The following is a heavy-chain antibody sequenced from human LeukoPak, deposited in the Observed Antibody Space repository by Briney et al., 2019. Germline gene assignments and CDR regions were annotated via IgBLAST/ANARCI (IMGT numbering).Heavy chain of an antibody. D-gene: IGHD1-26*01. V-gene: IGHV1-18*01. J-gene: IGHJ4*02. Sequence: VASVKVSCKASGYIFNSYAITWVRQAPGLGLEWMGWISAFNGNTNYPQKFQGRVTMTTDTSTSTAYMELRSLRSDDTAVYYCALGGIVGDPYYFDYWGQGTLVTVSS. CDR3: ALGGIVGDPYYFDY. CDR1: GYIFNSYA. CDR2: ISAFNGNT.